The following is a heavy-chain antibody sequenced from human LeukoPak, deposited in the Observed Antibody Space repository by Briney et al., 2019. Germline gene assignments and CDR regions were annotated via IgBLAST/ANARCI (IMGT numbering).Heavy chain of an antibody. J-gene: IGHJ2*01. Sequence: PSETLSLTCAVYGGSFSGYYWSWIRQPPGKGLEWIGEINHSGSTNYNPSLKSRVTISVDRSKNHFSLKLSSLTAADTAVYYCASQKFYYDISRYWKVWYFDLWGRGTLVTVSS. CDR1: GGSFSGYY. D-gene: IGHD3-22*01. CDR3: ASQKFYYDISRYWKVWYFDL. CDR2: INHSGST. V-gene: IGHV4-34*01.